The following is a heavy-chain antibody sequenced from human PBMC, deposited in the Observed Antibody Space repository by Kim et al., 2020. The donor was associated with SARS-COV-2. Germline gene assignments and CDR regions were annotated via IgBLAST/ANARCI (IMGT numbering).Heavy chain of an antibody. D-gene: IGHD3-3*01. CDR2: MNPNSGNT. CDR3: ATGRYDFWSGYYTGRKENWFDP. Sequence: ASVKVSCKASGYTFTSYDINWVRQATGQGLEWMGWMNPNSGNTGYAQKFQGRVTMTRNTSISTAYMELSSLRSEDTAVYYCATGRYDFWSGYYTGRKENWFDPWGQGTLVTVSS. V-gene: IGHV1-8*01. CDR1: GYTFTSYD. J-gene: IGHJ5*02.